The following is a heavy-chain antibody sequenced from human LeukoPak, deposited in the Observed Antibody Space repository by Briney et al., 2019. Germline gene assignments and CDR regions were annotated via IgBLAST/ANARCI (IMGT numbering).Heavy chain of an antibody. CDR1: GFTFSTSA. J-gene: IGHJ6*02. Sequence: GGSLRLSCAASGFTFSTSAMHWVRQAPGKGLEWVAMISYDGNNKFYADSVKGRFTISRDNSNNTLYLQMSSLRAEDTAVYYCARRGGITMVRGAYYGMDVWGQGTTVTVSS. CDR2: ISYDGNNK. D-gene: IGHD3-10*01. V-gene: IGHV3-30-3*01. CDR3: ARRGGITMVRGAYYGMDV.